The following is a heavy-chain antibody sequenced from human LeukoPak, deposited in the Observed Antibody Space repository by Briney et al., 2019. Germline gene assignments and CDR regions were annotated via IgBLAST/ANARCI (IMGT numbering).Heavy chain of an antibody. D-gene: IGHD4-23*01. CDR2: LDSSGST. Sequence: SETLSLTCTVSGGSISSRSDYWGWIRQTPGKGLEWIGNLDSSGSTYYNPSLKSRATISVGTSKNQFSLNLRSVTAADTAIYFCSRSHDYGGLYFYYYMDVWGKGTTVTVSS. CDR3: SRSHDYGGLYFYYYMDV. V-gene: IGHV4-39*01. J-gene: IGHJ6*03. CDR1: GGSISSRSDY.